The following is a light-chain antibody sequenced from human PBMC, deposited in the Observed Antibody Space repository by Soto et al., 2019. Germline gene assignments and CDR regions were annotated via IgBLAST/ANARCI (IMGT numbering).Light chain of an antibody. Sequence: IVLPQSAGTVSLSPGERATVSCMARQSVSSSYLAWYQQEPGQAPRLLIYGAYSRATGIPDRFSGSGSGTDFTLTISRLEPEDFAVYYCQPYGSSPQWTFGQRNKLAIK. CDR3: QPYGSSPQWT. V-gene: IGKV3-20*01. CDR2: GAY. J-gene: IGKJ1*01. CDR1: QSVSSSY.